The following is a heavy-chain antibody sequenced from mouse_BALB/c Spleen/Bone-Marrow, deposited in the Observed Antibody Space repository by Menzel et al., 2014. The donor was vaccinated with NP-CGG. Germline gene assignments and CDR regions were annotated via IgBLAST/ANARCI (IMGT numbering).Heavy chain of an antibody. V-gene: IGHV1-39*01. CDR2: IDPYYGGT. CDR1: GNSFTANN. Sequence: VHLHQSGPELEKPGASVKISCKASGNSFTANNMNWVKQSNGKSRERIGNIDPYYGGTSYNQKFKGKATLTVDKSSSTAYMQLKSLTSEDSAVYYCARGGIPPYYTTDYWGQGTSVTVST. J-gene: IGHJ4*01. CDR3: ARGGIPPYYTTDY.